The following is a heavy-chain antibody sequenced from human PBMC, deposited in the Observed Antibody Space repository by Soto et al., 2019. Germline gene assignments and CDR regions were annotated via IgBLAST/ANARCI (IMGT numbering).Heavy chain of an antibody. J-gene: IGHJ4*02. CDR3: AHSPCSGGTCYLFDY. Sequence: SGPTLVKPTQTLTLTCTISGFSLTASGVGVGWIRQPPGKALEWLALIYWDGVERYSPSLKSRLTITMDTSKSQVVLTMTNMDPVDTATYYCAHSPCSGGTCYLFDYWGQGTLVTVSS. D-gene: IGHD2-15*01. CDR1: GFSLTASGVG. CDR2: IYWDGVE. V-gene: IGHV2-5*02.